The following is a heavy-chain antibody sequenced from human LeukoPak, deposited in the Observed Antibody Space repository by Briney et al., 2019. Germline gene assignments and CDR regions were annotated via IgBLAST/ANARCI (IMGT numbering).Heavy chain of an antibody. D-gene: IGHD6-13*01. V-gene: IGHV3-23*01. CDR2: ISGSGGSK. CDR3: AKDVRYSSSNFPSYFDY. Sequence: GGSLRLSCAASGFTFSSYGMSWVRQAPGKGLEGVSAISGSGGSKYYAASVKGRFTISRDNSKNTLYLQMNSLRAEDTAVYYCAKDVRYSSSNFPSYFDYWGQGTLVTVSS. CDR1: GFTFSSYG. J-gene: IGHJ4*02.